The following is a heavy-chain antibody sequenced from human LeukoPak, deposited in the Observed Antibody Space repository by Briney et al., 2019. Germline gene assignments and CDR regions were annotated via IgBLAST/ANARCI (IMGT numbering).Heavy chain of an antibody. Sequence: GGSLRLSCVASGFTFSSYEMNWVRQAPGKGLEWVSYISGSGSTIYYADSVKGRFTISRDNAKNSLYLQMNSLRAEDTAVYYCARKNGLDYWGQGTLVTVSS. CDR2: ISGSGSTI. CDR3: ARKNGLDY. J-gene: IGHJ4*02. V-gene: IGHV3-48*03. CDR1: GFTFSSYE.